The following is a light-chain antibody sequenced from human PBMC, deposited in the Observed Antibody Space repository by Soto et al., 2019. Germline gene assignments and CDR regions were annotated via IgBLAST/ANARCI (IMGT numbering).Light chain of an antibody. Sequence: DIEMTQSPSTVSASVGETVTITCRASQNVDHWVSWYHQKPGGAPPFLIFDASIVASGVASRFGGSGSGTEFTLSINDLQPDVFASYYRQRDNGNSRTFGPGTRV. CDR2: DAS. CDR3: QRDNGNSRT. J-gene: IGKJ1*01. V-gene: IGKV1-5*01. CDR1: QNVDHW.